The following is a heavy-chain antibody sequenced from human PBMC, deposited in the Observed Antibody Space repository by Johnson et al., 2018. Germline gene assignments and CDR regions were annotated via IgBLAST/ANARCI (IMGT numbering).Heavy chain of an antibody. CDR2: IYYSGST. V-gene: IGHV4-59*12. CDR1: GGSISSYY. Sequence: QVQLQESGPGLVKPSETLSLTCTVSGGSISSYYWSWIRQPPGKGLEWIGYIYYSGSTNYNPSLKSRVTISVDTSKNTLYLQMNSLRAEDTAVYYCAKGSHSYGGYMDVWGKGTTVTVSS. J-gene: IGHJ6*03. D-gene: IGHD5-18*01. CDR3: AKGSHSYGGYMDV.